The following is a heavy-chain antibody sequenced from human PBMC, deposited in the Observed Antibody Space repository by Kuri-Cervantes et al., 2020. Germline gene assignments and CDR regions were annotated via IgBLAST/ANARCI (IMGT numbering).Heavy chain of an antibody. CDR2: INHRVST. CDR1: GGSFGGYY. CDR3: ARVRVVVASYYFDY. V-gene: IGHV4-34*01. J-gene: IGHJ4*02. Sequence: SETLSLTCAVDGGSFGGYYWSWIRQPPGKGLEWIGEINHRVSTNYNPSLKSRVTISVDTSKTQFSLKLSSVTAADTAVYYCARVRVVVASYYFDYWGQGTLVTVSS. D-gene: IGHD2-15*01.